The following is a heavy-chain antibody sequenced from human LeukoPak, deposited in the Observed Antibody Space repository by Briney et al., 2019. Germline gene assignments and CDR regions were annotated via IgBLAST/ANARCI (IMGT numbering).Heavy chain of an antibody. D-gene: IGHD1-26*01. J-gene: IGHJ4*02. Sequence: PGGSLRLSCSASGFSVDSSYMSWVRQAPGKGLEWVSVIYSNGKEYYAESAKGRFTISRDISKNSLDLQMNRLRVEDTAVYYCARDSPTSGIYSWGQGTLVIVSS. CDR2: IYSNGKE. CDR1: GFSVDSSY. V-gene: IGHV3-53*01. CDR3: ARDSPTSGIYS.